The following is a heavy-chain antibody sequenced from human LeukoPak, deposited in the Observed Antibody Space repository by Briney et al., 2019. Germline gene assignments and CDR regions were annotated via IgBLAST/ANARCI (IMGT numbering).Heavy chain of an antibody. V-gene: IGHV4-39*01. CDR1: GGSISSGGYY. CDR2: IYYSGST. CDR3: ARRIVVPAATYDAFDI. Sequence: SETLSLTCTVSGGSISSGGYYWGWIRQPPGKGLEWIGSIYYSGSTYYNPSLKSRVTISVDTSKNQFSLKLSSVTAADTAVYYCARRIVVPAATYDAFDIWGQGTMVTVSS. D-gene: IGHD2-2*01. J-gene: IGHJ3*02.